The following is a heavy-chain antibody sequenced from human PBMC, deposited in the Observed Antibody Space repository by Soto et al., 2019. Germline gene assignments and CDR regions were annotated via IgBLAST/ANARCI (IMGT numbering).Heavy chain of an antibody. Sequence: ASVKVSCKASGYTFTSYGIIWVRQAPGQGLEWMGWISAYNGNTNYAQKLQGRVTMTTDTSTSTAYMELRSLRSDDTAVYYCARWPIAARINYYYMDVWGKGTTVTVS. D-gene: IGHD6-6*01. J-gene: IGHJ6*03. CDR2: ISAYNGNT. CDR3: ARWPIAARINYYYMDV. V-gene: IGHV1-18*01. CDR1: GYTFTSYG.